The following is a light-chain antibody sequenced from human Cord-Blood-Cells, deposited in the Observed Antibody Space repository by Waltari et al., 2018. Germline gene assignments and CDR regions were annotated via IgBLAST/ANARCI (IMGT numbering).Light chain of an antibody. J-gene: IGKJ1*01. V-gene: IGKV1-5*01. CDR2: DAS. CDR1: QSISSW. CDR3: QQYNSYRT. Sequence: DIQMTQSPSTLSASVGDRVPITCRARQSISSWLAWYQQKPGKAPKLLIYDASSLESGVPSRFSGSGSGTEFTLTISSLQPDDFATYYCQQYNSYRTFGQGTKVEIK.